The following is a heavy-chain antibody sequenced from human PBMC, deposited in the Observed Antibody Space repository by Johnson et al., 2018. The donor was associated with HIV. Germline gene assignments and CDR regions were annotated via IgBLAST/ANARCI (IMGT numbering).Heavy chain of an antibody. J-gene: IGHJ3*02. CDR2: IYRGGAT. Sequence: VHLVESGGGLVQPGGSLRLSCAASGFSVSGSYMSWLRQAPGKALDWVSVIYRGGATYYAASVQGRFTISRDNSKNTLYLQMNSLRAEGTDVYYCTRRSPYDAFDIWGQGTMVTVSS. V-gene: IGHV3-66*04. CDR1: GFSVSGSY. CDR3: TRRSPYDAFDI.